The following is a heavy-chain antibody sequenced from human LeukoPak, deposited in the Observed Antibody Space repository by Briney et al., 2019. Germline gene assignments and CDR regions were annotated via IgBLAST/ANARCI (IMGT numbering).Heavy chain of an antibody. CDR3: AKVRGPGRPQYYGMDV. J-gene: IGHJ6*02. CDR2: ISNDGSNK. CDR1: GFLFSSYG. D-gene: IGHD2/OR15-2a*01. Sequence: GKSLRLSCAASGFLFSSYGMHWVRQAPGKGLEWVALISNDGSNKYYADSVKGRFTISRDNSKNTVYLQMNSLRGEDTAVYHCAKVRGPGRPQYYGMDVWGQGTTVTVSS. V-gene: IGHV3-30*18.